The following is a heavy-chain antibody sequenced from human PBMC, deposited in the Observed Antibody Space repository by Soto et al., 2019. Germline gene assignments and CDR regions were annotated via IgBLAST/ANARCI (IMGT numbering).Heavy chain of an antibody. Sequence: PSETLSLTCTVSGFSISSYYWSWVRQPPGKGLEWIGYIYYSGSTNYNPSLKSRVTISVDTSKNQFSLKLSSVTAADTAVYYCARQAGGYDFWSGYYFGFGPWGQGTLGTVSS. J-gene: IGHJ5*02. D-gene: IGHD3-3*01. CDR1: GFSISSYY. CDR3: ARQAGGYDFWSGYYFGFGP. CDR2: IYYSGST. V-gene: IGHV4-59*01.